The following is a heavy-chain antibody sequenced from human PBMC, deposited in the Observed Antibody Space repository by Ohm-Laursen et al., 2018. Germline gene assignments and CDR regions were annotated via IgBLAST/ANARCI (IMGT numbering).Heavy chain of an antibody. Sequence: SSVKVSCKASGGTFSSYAISWVRQAPGQGLEWMGGIIPIFGTANYAQKFQGRVTITADKSTSTAYMELSSLRSEDTAVYYCARGYCSGGSCYGREDVWGQGTTVTVSS. CDR3: ARGYCSGGSCYGREDV. V-gene: IGHV1-69*06. CDR2: IIPIFGTA. J-gene: IGHJ6*02. D-gene: IGHD2-15*01. CDR1: GGTFSSYA.